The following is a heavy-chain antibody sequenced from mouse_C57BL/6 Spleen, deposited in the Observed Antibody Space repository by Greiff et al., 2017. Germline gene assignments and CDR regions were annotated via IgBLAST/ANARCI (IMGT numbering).Heavy chain of an antibody. CDR2: ISSGSSTI. V-gene: IGHV5-17*01. Sequence: EVKLVESGGGLVKPGGSLKLSCAASGFTFSDYGMHWVRQAPEKGLEWVAYISSGSSTIYYADTVKGRFTISRDNAKNTLFLQMTSLRSEDTAMYYCARPGRGYYAMDYWGQGTSVTVSS. CDR3: ARPGRGYYAMDY. CDR1: GFTFSDYG. D-gene: IGHD1-1*01. J-gene: IGHJ4*01.